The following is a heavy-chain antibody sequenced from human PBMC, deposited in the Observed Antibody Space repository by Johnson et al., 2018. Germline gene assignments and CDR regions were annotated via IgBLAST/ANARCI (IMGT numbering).Heavy chain of an antibody. V-gene: IGHV3-30*03. D-gene: IGHD4-17*01. J-gene: IGHJ1*01. CDR1: GFTFSSYG. CDR3: ARSQSAYYGDYVGAEYFQH. CDR2: ISYDGSNK. Sequence: QVQLVQSGGGVVQPGRSLRLSCAASGFTFSSYGMHWVRQAPGKGLAWVAVISYDGSNKYYADSLKGRFTISRDNAKNSLYLQMNSLRAEDTAVYYCARSQSAYYGDYVGAEYFQHWGQGTLVTVSS.